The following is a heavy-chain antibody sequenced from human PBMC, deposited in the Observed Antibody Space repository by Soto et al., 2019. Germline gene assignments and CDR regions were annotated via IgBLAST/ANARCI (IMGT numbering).Heavy chain of an antibody. CDR1: GFTFSGYW. CDR3: VTDHLLWFGEYFRRGDYGMDV. D-gene: IGHD3-10*01. J-gene: IGHJ6*02. V-gene: IGHV3-15*01. Sequence: PGESLKISCTASGFTFSGYWMNWVRQAPGKGLEWVGLIKSSSDGATTEYASPVNGRFTISRDDSQNTLYLQMNGLKTEETAVYYCVTDHLLWFGEYFRRGDYGMDVWGQGTTVTVSS. CDR2: IKSSSDGATT.